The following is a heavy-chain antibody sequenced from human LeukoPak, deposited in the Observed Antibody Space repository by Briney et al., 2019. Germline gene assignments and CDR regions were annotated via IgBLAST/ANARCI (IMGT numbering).Heavy chain of an antibody. CDR2: IYYSGST. V-gene: IGHV4-59*01. J-gene: IGHJ4*02. Sequence: SETLSLTCTVSGGSISSYSWSWIRQPPGEGLEWIGYIYYSGSTNYNPSLKSRVTISVDTSKNQFSLKLNSVTAADTAVYYCTREVGGYSSSWYGDYFDYWDQGTLVTVSS. CDR3: TREVGGYSSSWYGDYFDY. CDR1: GGSISSYS. D-gene: IGHD6-13*01.